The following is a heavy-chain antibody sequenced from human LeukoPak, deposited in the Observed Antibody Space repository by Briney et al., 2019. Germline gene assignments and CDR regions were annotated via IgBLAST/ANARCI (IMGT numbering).Heavy chain of an antibody. CDR2: MSKVETNK. V-gene: IGHV3-30-3*01. CDR3: ARDYCINDVRYGLSAFDV. CDR1: GFTFSTYT. D-gene: IGHD2-8*01. Sequence: GASLRLSCAASGFTFSTYTMPWVRQAPGKGLEWVAVMSKVETNKFYADSVKGRFTVSRDNSRNTLFLQMNSLRPEDTAVYHCARDYCINDVRYGLSAFDVWGLGTMVTVTS. J-gene: IGHJ3*01.